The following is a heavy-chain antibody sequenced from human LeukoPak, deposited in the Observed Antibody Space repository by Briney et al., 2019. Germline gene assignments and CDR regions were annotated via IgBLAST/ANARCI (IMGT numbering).Heavy chain of an antibody. Sequence: PSETLSLTCPVSGYSMSSGYYWGWIRQPPGKGLEWIGRIYHSGSTYYNPSLKSRVTISVDTSKNQFSLKLSSVTAADTAVYYCAREGKSGYYDSSGYYYLTVFDYWGQGTLVTVS. CDR1: GYSMSSGYY. V-gene: IGHV4-38-2*02. CDR3: AREGKSGYYDSSGYYYLTVFDY. CDR2: IYHSGST. D-gene: IGHD3-22*01. J-gene: IGHJ4*02.